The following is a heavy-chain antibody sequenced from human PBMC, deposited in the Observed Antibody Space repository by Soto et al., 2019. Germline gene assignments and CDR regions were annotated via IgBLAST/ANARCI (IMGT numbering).Heavy chain of an antibody. CDR2: IIPVLRIA. CDR3: ASCCDRWGSCKYYFDY. Sequence: QVQLVQSGAEVKKPGSSVKVSCKASGDTFSSYTFTWVRQAPGQGLEWMGGIIPVLRIANYAQKFQGRVTITADTSTSPAYMELSSLRSEDTAVYYCASCCDRWGSCKYYFDYWGQGTLVNVSS. D-gene: IGHD2-15*01. V-gene: IGHV1-69*02. J-gene: IGHJ4*02. CDR1: GDTFSSYT.